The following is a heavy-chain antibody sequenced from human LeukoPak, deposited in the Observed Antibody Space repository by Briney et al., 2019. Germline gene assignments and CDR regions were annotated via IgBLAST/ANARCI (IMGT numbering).Heavy chain of an antibody. J-gene: IGHJ6*03. Sequence: SQTLSLTCTVSGGSISSGSYYWSWIRQPAGKGLEWIGRIYTSGSTNYNPSLKSRVTISVDTSKNQFSLKLSSVTAADTAVYYCAREGGSSSTYYYYYMDVWGKGTTVTISS. V-gene: IGHV4-61*02. D-gene: IGHD1-26*01. CDR1: GGSISSGSYY. CDR2: IYTSGST. CDR3: AREGGSSSTYYYYYMDV.